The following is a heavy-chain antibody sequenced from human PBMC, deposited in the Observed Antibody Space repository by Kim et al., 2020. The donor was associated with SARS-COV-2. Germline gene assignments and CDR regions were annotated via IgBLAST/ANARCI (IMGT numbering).Heavy chain of an antibody. J-gene: IGHJ3*02. Sequence: SVKVSCKASGGTFSSYAISWVRQAPGQGLEWMGGIIPIFGTANYAQKFQGRVTITADESTSTAYMELSSLRSEDTAVYYCARSRGPIFYSGRTGDDAFDIWGQGTMVTVSS. CDR2: IIPIFGTA. V-gene: IGHV1-69*13. CDR3: ARSRGPIFYSGRTGDDAFDI. CDR1: GGTFSSYA. D-gene: IGHD1-26*01.